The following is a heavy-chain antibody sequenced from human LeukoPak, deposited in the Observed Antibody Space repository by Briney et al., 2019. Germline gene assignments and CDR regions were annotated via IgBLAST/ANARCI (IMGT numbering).Heavy chain of an antibody. V-gene: IGHV3-21*01. CDR2: ISSSSSYI. Sequence: GGSLRLSCAASGFTFSSYSMNWVRQAPGKGLEWVSSISSSSSYIYYADSVKGRFTISRDNAKNSLYLQMNSLRAEDTAVYYCASTVTMVRGVILYYYYGMDVWGQGTTVTVPS. CDR3: ASTVTMVRGVILYYYYGMDV. D-gene: IGHD3-10*01. J-gene: IGHJ6*02. CDR1: GFTFSSYS.